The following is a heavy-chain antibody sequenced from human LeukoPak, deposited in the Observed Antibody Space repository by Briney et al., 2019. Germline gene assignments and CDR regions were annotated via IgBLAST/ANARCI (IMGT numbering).Heavy chain of an antibody. D-gene: IGHD2-8*01. CDR2: INPRGDAT. CDR1: GYILTTYS. J-gene: IGHJ5*02. CDR3: ARKWSSRDWFDP. Sequence: ASVKVSCKASGYILTTYSIHWVRQAPGQGLEWIGMINPRGDATIYAQKFQGRVTMTSDTSTTTIYMELSSLKSEDTGLYYCARKWSSRDWFDPWGQGTLVTVSS. V-gene: IGHV1-46*01.